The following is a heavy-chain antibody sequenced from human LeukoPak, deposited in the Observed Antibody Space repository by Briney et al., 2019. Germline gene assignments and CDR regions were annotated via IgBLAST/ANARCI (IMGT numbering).Heavy chain of an antibody. CDR2: ISGSGGST. D-gene: IGHD6-19*01. V-gene: IGHV3-23*01. CDR1: GFTFCSYA. J-gene: IGHJ4*02. CDR3: AKDPNSSGWYLNYFDY. Sequence: GGSLTLSCAASGFTFCSYAMSWVRPAPGKGLEWVSDISGSGGSTYYADSVKGRFTIYRDNSKNTLYLQMNSLRAEDTAVYYCAKDPNSSGWYLNYFDYWGEGTLVTVSS.